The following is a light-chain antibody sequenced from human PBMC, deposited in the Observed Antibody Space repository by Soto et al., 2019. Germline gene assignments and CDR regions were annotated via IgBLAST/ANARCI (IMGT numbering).Light chain of an antibody. CDR1: SSDVGGYKY. CDR3: CSYAGSYTYV. J-gene: IGLJ1*01. CDR2: DVS. V-gene: IGLV2-11*01. Sequence: QSVLTQPRSVSGSPGRSVTISCTGTSSDVGGYKYVSRYQQHPGKAPKIMIYDVSERPSGVPDRFSGSKSGDTASLTISGLQAEDEADYYCCSYAGSYTYVFGTGTKVTVL.